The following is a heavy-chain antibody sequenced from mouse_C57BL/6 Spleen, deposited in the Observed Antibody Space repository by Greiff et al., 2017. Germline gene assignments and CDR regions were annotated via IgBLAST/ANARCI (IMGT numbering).Heavy chain of an antibody. CDR3: ARDTTVVGKGDY. D-gene: IGHD1-1*01. CDR1: GYTFTSYW. J-gene: IGHJ2*01. V-gene: IGHV1-64*01. Sequence: QLQQPGAELVKPGASVKLSCKASGYTFTSYWMHWVKQRPGQGLEWIGMIHPNSGSTNYNEKFKSKATLTVDKSSSTAYMQLSSLTSEDSAVYYCARDTTVVGKGDYWGQGTTLTVSS. CDR2: IHPNSGST.